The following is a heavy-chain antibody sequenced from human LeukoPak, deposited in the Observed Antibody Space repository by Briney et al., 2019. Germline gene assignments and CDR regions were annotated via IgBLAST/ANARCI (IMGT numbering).Heavy chain of an antibody. CDR1: GFTFDDYG. CDR3: AREVSSGVGGNWFDP. D-gene: IGHD2-15*01. CDR2: INWNGGST. J-gene: IGHJ5*02. Sequence: GGSLRLSCAASGFTFDDYGMSWVRQAPGKGLEWVSGINWNGGSTGYADSVKGRFTISRDNAKNSLYLQMNSLGAEDTALYHCAREVSSGVGGNWFDPWGQGTLVTVSS. V-gene: IGHV3-20*01.